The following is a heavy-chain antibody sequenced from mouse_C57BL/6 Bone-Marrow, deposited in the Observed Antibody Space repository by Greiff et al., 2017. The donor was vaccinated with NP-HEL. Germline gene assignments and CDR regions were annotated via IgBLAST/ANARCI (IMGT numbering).Heavy chain of an antibody. D-gene: IGHD1-1*01. J-gene: IGHJ2*01. V-gene: IGHV5-6*01. CDR1: GFTFSSYG. CDR3: ARPPYYYAYYFDY. CDR2: ISSGGSYT. Sequence: EVKLMESGGDLVKPGGSLKLSCAASGFTFSSYGMSWVRQTPDKRLEWVATISSGGSYTSYPDSVKGRFTISRDNAKNTLYLQMSSLKSEDTAMYCCARPPYYYAYYFDYWGQGTTLTVSS.